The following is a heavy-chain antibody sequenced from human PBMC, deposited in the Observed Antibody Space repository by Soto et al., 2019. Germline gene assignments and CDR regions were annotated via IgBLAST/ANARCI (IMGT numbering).Heavy chain of an antibody. CDR3: ARHCVRPRCYFDY. CDR1: GGSISSSSYY. CDR2: IYYSGST. D-gene: IGHD2-21*01. Sequence: QLQLQESGPGLVKPSETLSLTCTVSGGSISSSSYYWGWIRQPPGKGLEWIGSIYYSGSTYYNPSLKSRVTISVDTSKNQFSLKLSSVTAADTAVYYCARHCVRPRCYFDYWGQGTLDTVSS. V-gene: IGHV4-39*01. J-gene: IGHJ4*02.